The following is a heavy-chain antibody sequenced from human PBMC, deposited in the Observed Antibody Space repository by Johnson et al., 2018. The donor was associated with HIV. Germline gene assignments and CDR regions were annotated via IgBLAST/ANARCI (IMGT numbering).Heavy chain of an antibody. CDR3: ARDSGVPGNDAFDI. J-gene: IGHJ3*02. CDR2: ISYDGNKT. Sequence: QVQLVESGGGLVKPGGSLRLSCAASGFIVSNNYMNWVRQAPGEGLEWVAVISYDGNKTYYADSVRGLTISRDNSKNTLYLQLSSLRSEDTAVYYCARDSGVPGNDAFDIWGQGTMVTVSS. D-gene: IGHD3-10*01. V-gene: IGHV3-30*03. CDR1: GFIVSNNY.